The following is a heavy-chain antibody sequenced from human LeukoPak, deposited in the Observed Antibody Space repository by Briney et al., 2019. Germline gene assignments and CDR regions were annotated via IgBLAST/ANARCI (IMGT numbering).Heavy chain of an antibody. J-gene: IGHJ5*02. V-gene: IGHV3-23*01. CDR3: AKEGVPDYYDSSGSTRWFDL. Sequence: GGSLRLSCAASGFTFSSYAMSWVRQAPGKGLEWVSAISGSGGSTYYADSVKGRFTISRDNSKNTLYLQMNGLRAEDTAVYYCAKEGVPDYYDSSGSTRWFDLWGQGTLVTVSS. D-gene: IGHD3-22*01. CDR2: ISGSGGST. CDR1: GFTFSSYA.